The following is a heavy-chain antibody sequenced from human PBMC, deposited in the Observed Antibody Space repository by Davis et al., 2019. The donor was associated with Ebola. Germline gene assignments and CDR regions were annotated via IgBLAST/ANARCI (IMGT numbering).Heavy chain of an antibody. CDR2: INHSGST. CDR3: ARSSYYLDAFDI. J-gene: IGHJ3*02. V-gene: IGHV4-34*01. Sequence: PGGSLRLSCAVYGGSFSGYYWSWIRQPPGKGLEWIGEINHSGSTNYNPSLKSRVTISVDTSKNQFSLKLSSVTAADTAVYYCARSSYYLDAFDIWGQGTMVTVSS. CDR1: GGSFSGYY. D-gene: IGHD3-10*01.